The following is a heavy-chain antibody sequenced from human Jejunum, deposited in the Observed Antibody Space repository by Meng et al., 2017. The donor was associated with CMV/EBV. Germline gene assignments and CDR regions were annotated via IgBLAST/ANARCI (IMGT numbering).Heavy chain of an antibody. V-gene: IGHV1-8*03. CDR1: GSTFTSYD. CDR2: MNPNSGNT. D-gene: IGHD1-20*01. Sequence: SGSTFTSYDINWVRQATGQGLEWMGWMNPNSGNTGYAQKFQGRVTITRNTSISTAYMELSSLRSEDTAVYYCASKRYNWNSWWFDPWGQGTLVTVSS. CDR3: ASKRYNWNSWWFDP. J-gene: IGHJ5*02.